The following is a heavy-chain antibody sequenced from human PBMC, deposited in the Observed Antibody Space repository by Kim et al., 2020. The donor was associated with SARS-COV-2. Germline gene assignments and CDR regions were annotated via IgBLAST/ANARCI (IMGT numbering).Heavy chain of an antibody. Sequence: SVKVSCKASGGTFSSYAISWVRQAPGQGLEWMGRIIPILGIANYAQKFQGRVTITADKSTSTAYMELSSLRSEDTAVYYCARDLSEAYDSSGYWEAFDIWGQGTMVTVSS. CDR1: GGTFSSYA. J-gene: IGHJ3*02. CDR2: IIPILGIA. CDR3: ARDLSEAYDSSGYWEAFDI. D-gene: IGHD3-22*01. V-gene: IGHV1-69*04.